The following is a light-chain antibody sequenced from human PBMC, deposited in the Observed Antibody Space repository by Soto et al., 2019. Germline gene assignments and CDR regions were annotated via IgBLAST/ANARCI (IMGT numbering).Light chain of an antibody. V-gene: IGKV1-39*01. CDR2: EAS. Sequence: DIQMTQGPSTLCASVGDRVTLACRASQRISTWLDWYQQKPGKAPKLLIDEASGLERVVPSRFSGSGAGTDFTLTISSLQPAAFATYSCPQSYRTPLTFGGGTNVEIK. J-gene: IGKJ4*01. CDR3: PQSYRTPLT. CDR1: QRISTW.